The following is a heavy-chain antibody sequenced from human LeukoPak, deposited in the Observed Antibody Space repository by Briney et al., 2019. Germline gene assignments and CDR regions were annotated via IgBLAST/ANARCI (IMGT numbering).Heavy chain of an antibody. D-gene: IGHD1-1*01. CDR2: ISYDGSNK. V-gene: IGHV3-30-3*01. Sequence: PGGSLRLSCEGSGITLSNHGLHWVRQAPGKGLEWVAVISYDGSNKYYADSVKGRFTISRDNSKNTLYLQMNSLRAEDTAVYYCARGDLEFDYWGQGTLVTVSS. J-gene: IGHJ4*02. CDR3: ARGDLEFDY. CDR1: GITLSNHG.